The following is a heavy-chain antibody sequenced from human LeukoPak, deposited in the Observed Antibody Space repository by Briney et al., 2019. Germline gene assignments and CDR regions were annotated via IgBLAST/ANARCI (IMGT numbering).Heavy chain of an antibody. D-gene: IGHD3-10*01. V-gene: IGHV3-21*01. CDR2: ISSSSSYI. CDR3: ARDQYYGSGTYYNSSKGYFDY. CDR1: GFTFSSYE. Sequence: GGSLRLSCAASGFTFSSYEMNWVRQAPGKGLEWVSSISSSSSYIYYADPVKGRFTISRDNAKNSLYLQMNSLRAEDTAVYYCARDQYYGSGTYYNSSKGYFDYWGQGTLVTVSS. J-gene: IGHJ4*02.